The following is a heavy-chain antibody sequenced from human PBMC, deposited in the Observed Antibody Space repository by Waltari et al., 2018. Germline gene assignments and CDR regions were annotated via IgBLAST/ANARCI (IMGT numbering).Heavy chain of an antibody. CDR1: GFIFSTAW. J-gene: IGHJ4*02. Sequence: EVQLVESGGGLVEPGGSLRLSCAGSGFIFSTAWVHWVRQAPGKVLEWVGRIKSKINGGTTEYGAPVKGRFTISRDDSKNTVYLQMNSLKTEDTGVYYCGDFTAFDYWGQGSLVTVSS. CDR3: GDFTAFDY. V-gene: IGHV3-15*01. CDR2: IKSKINGGTT. D-gene: IGHD2-8*02.